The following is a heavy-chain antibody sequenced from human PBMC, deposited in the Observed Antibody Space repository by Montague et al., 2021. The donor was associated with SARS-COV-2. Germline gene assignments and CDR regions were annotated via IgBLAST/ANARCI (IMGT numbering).Heavy chain of an antibody. CDR3: ATQEDPSGWIPGPFDF. D-gene: IGHD6-19*01. Sequence: SETLSLTCSVSGGSISSSSYYWAWIRRPPGKGLEWIGSIYYRGSTYYNPSLKSRVFISVDTSKNQLSLTLTSVTAADTAAYYCATQEDPSGWIPGPFDFWGQGTLLSVSS. CDR2: IYYRGST. J-gene: IGHJ4*02. CDR1: GGSISSSSYY. V-gene: IGHV4-39*01.